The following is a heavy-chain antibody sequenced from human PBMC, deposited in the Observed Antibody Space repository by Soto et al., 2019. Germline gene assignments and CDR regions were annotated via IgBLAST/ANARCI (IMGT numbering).Heavy chain of an antibody. D-gene: IGHD2-15*01. CDR3: ARAVAATLADAFDI. Sequence: GGSLRLSCAASGFTFSSYWMSWARQAPGKGLEWVANIKQDGSEKYYVDSVKGRFTISRDNAKNSLYLQMNSLRAEDTVVYYCARAVAATLADAFDIWGQGTMVTVS. V-gene: IGHV3-7*01. CDR2: IKQDGSEK. J-gene: IGHJ3*02. CDR1: GFTFSSYW.